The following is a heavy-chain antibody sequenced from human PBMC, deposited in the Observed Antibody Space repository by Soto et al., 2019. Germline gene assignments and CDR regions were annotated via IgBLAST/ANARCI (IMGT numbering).Heavy chain of an antibody. CDR3: AISIAAAGTCNY. Sequence: QVQLVQSGAEVKKPGASVKVSCKAPGYTFTSYAMHWVRQAPGQRLEWMGWINAGNGNTKYSQKFQGRVTITRDTSAITCSTERSILRTGETAVYYSAISIAAAGTCNYWCQGTLVTVSS. V-gene: IGHV1-3*01. CDR1: GYTFTSYA. D-gene: IGHD6-13*01. J-gene: IGHJ4*02. CDR2: INAGNGNT.